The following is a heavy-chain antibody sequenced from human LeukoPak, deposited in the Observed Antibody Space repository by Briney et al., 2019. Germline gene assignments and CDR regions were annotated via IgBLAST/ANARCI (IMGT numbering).Heavy chain of an antibody. CDR3: ARPRGAAAGTFGFDP. D-gene: IGHD6-13*01. V-gene: IGHV3-30*03. CDR2: ISYDGSNK. Sequence: GRSLRLSCAASGFTFTSYVMHWVRQAPGKGLQWVALISYDGSNKYYADSVKGRFTISRDNSKNTLYLQMNSLRAEDTAVYYCARPRGAAAGTFGFDPWGQGTLVTVSS. J-gene: IGHJ5*02. CDR1: GFTFTSYV.